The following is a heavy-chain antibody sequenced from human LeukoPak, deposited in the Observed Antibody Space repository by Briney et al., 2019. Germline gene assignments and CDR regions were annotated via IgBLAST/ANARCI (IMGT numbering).Heavy chain of an antibody. CDR3: ARNRFNLFSYYFEH. J-gene: IGHJ4*02. Sequence: PGGSLRLSCAASGFPFSTYTLNGLRQAPGKGLEWVSSISSSSTYIYYADSVKGRFTISRDNAKSSLYLQMNSLRADDSAVYYGARNRFNLFSYYFEHWGQGTLVTVPS. CDR2: ISSSSTYI. D-gene: IGHD3-3*01. V-gene: IGHV3-21*01. CDR1: GFPFSTYT.